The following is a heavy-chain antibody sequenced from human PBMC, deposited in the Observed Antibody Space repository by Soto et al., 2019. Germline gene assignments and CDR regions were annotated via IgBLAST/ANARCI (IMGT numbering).Heavy chain of an antibody. D-gene: IGHD6-19*01. J-gene: IGHJ5*01. CDR3: AKRRKQWLVTNCFDS. CDR1: GFTFSSYE. V-gene: IGHV3-23*01. CDR2: ISDNGGTT. Sequence: GGSLRLSCAASGFTFSSYEMNWVRQAPGKGLEWVSTISDNGGTTYYSDSVKGRFTISRDDSQNTLYLQMNSLRAEDTALYYCAKRRKQWLVTNCFDSWGQGNMVTVSS.